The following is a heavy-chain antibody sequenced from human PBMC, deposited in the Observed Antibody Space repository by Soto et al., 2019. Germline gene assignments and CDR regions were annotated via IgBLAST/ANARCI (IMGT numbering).Heavy chain of an antibody. CDR3: ARVGSSGWSPDP. CDR1: GGSISGYY. CDR2: IFYSGVT. V-gene: IGHV4-59*01. D-gene: IGHD6-19*01. J-gene: IGHJ5*02. Sequence: SETLSLTCTVSGGSISGYYWTWIRQPPGKGLEWIGYIFYSGVTNYNPSLKSRVTLSVDTSKNQFSLKLRSVTAADTAVYYCARVGSSGWSPDPWGQGTLVTVSS.